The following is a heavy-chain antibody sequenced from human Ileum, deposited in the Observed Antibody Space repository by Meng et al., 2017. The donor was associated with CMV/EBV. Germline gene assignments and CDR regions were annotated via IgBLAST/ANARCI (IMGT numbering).Heavy chain of an antibody. CDR1: GYTFMNYY. CDR2: MRPSVGAA. J-gene: IGHJ4*02. Sequence: KTSGYTFMNYYIHWLRQAPGQGLEWVGVMRPSVGAAETYVEKCRGRLTMTRDTSTSTVYMELSSLTSEDTAVYYCAREPPEHYFFDHWGQGALVTVSS. V-gene: IGHV1-46*01. CDR3: AREPPEHYFFDH.